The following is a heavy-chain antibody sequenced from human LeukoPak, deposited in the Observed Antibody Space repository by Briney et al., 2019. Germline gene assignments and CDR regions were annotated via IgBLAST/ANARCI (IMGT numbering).Heavy chain of an antibody. D-gene: IGHD6-13*01. J-gene: IGHJ4*02. Sequence: SETLSLTCAVSGYSISSGYYWGWIRQPPGKGLEWIGSIYHSGSTYYNPSLTSRVTISVDTSKNQFSLKLSSVTAADTAVYYCARHGSSWYWFDYWGQGTLVTVSS. V-gene: IGHV4-38-2*01. CDR3: ARHGSSWYWFDY. CDR2: IYHSGST. CDR1: GYSISSGYY.